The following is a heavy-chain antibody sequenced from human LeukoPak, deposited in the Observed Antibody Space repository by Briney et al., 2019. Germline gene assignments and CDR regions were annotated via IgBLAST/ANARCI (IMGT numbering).Heavy chain of an antibody. CDR3: ARSDGYYGSGSYPDY. V-gene: IGHV3-13*01. CDR1: GFTFSSYD. CDR2: IGTAGDT. D-gene: IGHD3-10*01. Sequence: GGSLRLSCAASGFTFSSYDMHWVRQARGKGLEWVSAIGTAGDTYYPGSVKGRFTISRENAKNSLYLQMNSLRAGDTAVYYCARSDGYYGSGSYPDYWGQGTLVTVSS. J-gene: IGHJ4*02.